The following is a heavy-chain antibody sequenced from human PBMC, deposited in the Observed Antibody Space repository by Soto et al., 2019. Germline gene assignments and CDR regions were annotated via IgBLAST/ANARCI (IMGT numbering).Heavy chain of an antibody. CDR3: AKAGGIVVVNDAFDI. CDR1: GFTFSSYA. CDR2: ISGSGGST. J-gene: IGHJ3*02. Sequence: GESLKISCAASGFTFSSYAMSWVRQAPGKGLEWVSAISGSGGSTYYADSVKGRFTISRDNPKNTLYLQMNSLRAEDTAVYYCAKAGGIVVVNDAFDIWGQGTMVTVSS. D-gene: IGHD3-22*01. V-gene: IGHV3-23*01.